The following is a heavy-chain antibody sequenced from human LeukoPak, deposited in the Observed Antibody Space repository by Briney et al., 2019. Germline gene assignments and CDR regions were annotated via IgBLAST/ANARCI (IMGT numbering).Heavy chain of an antibody. J-gene: IGHJ4*02. CDR2: IYYSGST. D-gene: IGHD3-10*01. Sequence: PSETLSLTCTVSGGSISSSSYYWGWIRQPPGKGLEWIGSIYYSGSTYYNPSLKSRVTISVDTSKNQFSLKLSSVTAADTAVYYCARDYYGSGSDKFDYWGQGTLVTVSS. CDR3: ARDYYGSGSDKFDY. V-gene: IGHV4-39*02. CDR1: GGSISSSSYY.